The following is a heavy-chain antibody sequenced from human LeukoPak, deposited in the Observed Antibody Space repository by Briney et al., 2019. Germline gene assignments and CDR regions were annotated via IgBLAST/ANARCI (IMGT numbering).Heavy chain of an antibody. J-gene: IGHJ4*02. CDR3: ARDRGYFDN. Sequence: GGSLRLSSAAPGFTFSIYSMNWGRQAPGKGLEWISSITSSSNYIYYADSMKGRFTISRDNVQNSLYLQMNRLRAEDTAMYYCARDRGYFDNWGQGTLVTVSS. V-gene: IGHV3-21*01. CDR1: GFTFSIYS. CDR2: ITSSSNYI.